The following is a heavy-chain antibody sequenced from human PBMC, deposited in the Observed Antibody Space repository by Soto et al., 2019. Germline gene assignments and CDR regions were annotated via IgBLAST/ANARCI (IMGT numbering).Heavy chain of an antibody. CDR1: GGSVNTAPYH. CDR3: ARDHHSYYDTSGYYPYFDF. D-gene: IGHD3-22*01. J-gene: IGHJ4*02. V-gene: IGHV4-61*01. Sequence: PSETLSLTCTVSGGSVNTAPYHWSWIRQSPRNGLEWIGNIYYTGSTNYNPSFESRVAISLDTSNNQFSLRLTSLTAPDTAVYFCARDHHSYYDTSGYYPYFDFWGQGTLVTVSS. CDR2: IYYTGST.